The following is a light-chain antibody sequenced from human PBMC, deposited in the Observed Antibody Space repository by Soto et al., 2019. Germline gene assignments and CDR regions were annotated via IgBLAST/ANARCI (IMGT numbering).Light chain of an antibody. CDR3: CSYAGSPPYV. V-gene: IGLV2-8*01. CDR2: EVS. CDR1: SSDIGAYNY. Sequence: QSALTQPPSASGSPGQSVTISCTGTSSDIGAYNYVSWYQQHPGKAPKLMIYEVSKRPSGVPDRFSGSKSGNTASLTVSGLQTEDEADYYCCSYAGSPPYVFGTGTKVTVL. J-gene: IGLJ1*01.